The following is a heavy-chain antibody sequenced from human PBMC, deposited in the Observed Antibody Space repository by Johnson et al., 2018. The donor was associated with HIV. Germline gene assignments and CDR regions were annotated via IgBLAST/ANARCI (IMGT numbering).Heavy chain of an antibody. CDR3: AKDSRYSYGPDAFDI. V-gene: IGHV3-74*01. CDR2: INSDGSST. D-gene: IGHD5-18*01. Sequence: VQLVESGGGLVQPGGSLRLSCAASGFTFSSYWMHWVRQAPGKGLVWVSRINSDGSSTSYADSVKGRFTISRDNSKNTLYLQMNSLRAEDTAVYYCAKDSRYSYGPDAFDIWGQGTMVTVSS. J-gene: IGHJ3*02. CDR1: GFTFSSYW.